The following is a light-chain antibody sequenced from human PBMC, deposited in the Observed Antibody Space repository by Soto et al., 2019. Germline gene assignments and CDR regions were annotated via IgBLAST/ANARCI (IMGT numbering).Light chain of an antibody. CDR3: SSSTGSTTLSVV. Sequence: QSALTQPASVSGSPGQSITISCTGTSSDVGGYNYVSWYQQHPGKAPKLMIYGVTNRPSGVSNRFSGSKSGNTASLTISGLQAEDEADYYCSSSTGSTTLSVVFGGGTKLTVL. CDR2: GVT. CDR1: SSDVGGYNY. V-gene: IGLV2-14*01. J-gene: IGLJ2*01.